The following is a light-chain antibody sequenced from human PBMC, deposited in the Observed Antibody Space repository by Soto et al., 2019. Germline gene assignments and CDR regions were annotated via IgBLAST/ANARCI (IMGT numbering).Light chain of an antibody. CDR1: QSISTY. Sequence: DIQMTQSPSSLSASVGDRVTITCRASQSISTYLNWYQQKPGKAPDLLIYAASSLQSGVPSRFRGSGSGTDFTLTISSLQPEDTATYYCQQSYTTLRTFGHGTKVEIK. V-gene: IGKV1-39*01. CDR3: QQSYTTLRT. CDR2: AAS. J-gene: IGKJ1*01.